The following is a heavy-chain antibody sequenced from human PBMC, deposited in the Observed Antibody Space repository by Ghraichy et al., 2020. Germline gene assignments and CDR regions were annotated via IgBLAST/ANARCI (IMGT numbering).Heavy chain of an antibody. D-gene: IGHD3-22*01. Sequence: GESLNISCAASGFTFSSYAMSWVRQAPGKGLEWVSAISGSGGSTYYADSVKGRFTISRDNSKNTLYLQMNSLRAEDTAVYYCAKDSSYYDSSGYYDYWGQGTLVTVSS. J-gene: IGHJ4*02. V-gene: IGHV3-23*01. CDR2: ISGSGGST. CDR3: AKDSSYYDSSGYYDY. CDR1: GFTFSSYA.